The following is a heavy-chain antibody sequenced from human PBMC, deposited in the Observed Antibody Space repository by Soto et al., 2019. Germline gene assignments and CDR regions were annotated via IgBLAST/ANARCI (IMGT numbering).Heavy chain of an antibody. V-gene: IGHV1-18*01. D-gene: IGHD3-10*01. Sequence: QVQLVQSGAEVKKPGASVKVSCKASGYTFTSYGISWVRQAPGQGLEWMGWISAYNGNTNYAQKLQGRVTMTTDTSTSKAYMELRSLRSDDTAVYYCARLGDRALWFAESVGYYGMDVWGQGTTVTVSS. CDR2: ISAYNGNT. CDR1: GYTFTSYG. J-gene: IGHJ6*02. CDR3: ARLGDRALWFAESVGYYGMDV.